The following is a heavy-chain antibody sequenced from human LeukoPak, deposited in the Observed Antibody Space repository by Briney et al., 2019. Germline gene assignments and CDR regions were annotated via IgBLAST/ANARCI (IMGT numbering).Heavy chain of an antibody. V-gene: IGHV4-4*02. CDR3: ASIAAAGGGVCYFDY. CDR1: GGSISSSNW. Sequence: SETLSLTCAVSGGSISSSNWWSWVRQPPGKGLEWIGEIYHNGSTNYNPSLKSRVTISVDKSKNQFSLKLSSVTAADTAVYYCASIAAAGGGVCYFDYWGQGTLVTVSS. D-gene: IGHD6-13*01. CDR2: IYHNGST. J-gene: IGHJ4*02.